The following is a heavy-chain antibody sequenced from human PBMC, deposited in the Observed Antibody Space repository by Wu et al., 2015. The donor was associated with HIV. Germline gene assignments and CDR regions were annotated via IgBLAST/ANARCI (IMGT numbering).Heavy chain of an antibody. CDR1: GGTFSSYA. CDR2: IIPIFGTA. CDR3: ARDRPYSSSVGRYYYYYMDV. J-gene: IGHJ6*03. Sequence: QVQLVQSGAEVRKPGSSVKVSCKASGGTFSSYAISWVRQAPGHGLEWMGGIIPIFGTANYAQKFQGRVTITADESTSTAYMELSSLRSEDTAVYYCARDRPYSSSVGRYYYYYMDVWGKGTTVTVSS. V-gene: IGHV1-69*12. D-gene: IGHD6-6*01.